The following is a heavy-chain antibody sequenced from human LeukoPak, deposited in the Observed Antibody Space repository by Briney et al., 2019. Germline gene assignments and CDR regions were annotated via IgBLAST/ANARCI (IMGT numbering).Heavy chain of an antibody. J-gene: IGHJ5*02. CDR3: ARGREWLRGWFDP. D-gene: IGHD5-12*01. Sequence: SETLSLTCTVSGDSMRSYFWSWIRQPPGKGLEWIAEVNHSGSINHSRSTNYNPSLKSRVTISVDTSKNQFSLKLTSVTAADTAVYFCARGREWLRGWFDPWGQGTLVTVSS. CDR1: GDSMRSYF. V-gene: IGHV4-34*01. CDR2: VNHSGSINHSRST.